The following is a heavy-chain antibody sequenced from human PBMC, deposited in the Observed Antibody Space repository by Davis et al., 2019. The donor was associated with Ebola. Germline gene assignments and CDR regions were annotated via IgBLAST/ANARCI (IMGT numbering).Heavy chain of an antibody. CDR3: AREATHYVWGSYRSNYYGMDV. D-gene: IGHD3-16*02. Sequence: SETLSLTCAVYGGSFSGYYWSWIRQPPGKGLEWIGEINHSGSTNYNPSLKSRVTISVDTSKNQFSLKLSSVTAADTAVYYCAREATHYVWGSYRSNYYGMDVWGQGTTVTVSS. V-gene: IGHV4-34*01. CDR2: INHSGST. CDR1: GGSFSGYY. J-gene: IGHJ6*02.